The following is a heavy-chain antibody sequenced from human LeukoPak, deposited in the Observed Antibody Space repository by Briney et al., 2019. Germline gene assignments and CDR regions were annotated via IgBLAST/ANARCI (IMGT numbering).Heavy chain of an antibody. Sequence: ASVKVSCKASGYTFTSYGISWVRQAPGQGLEWMGWISAYNGNTNYAQKLQGRVTMTTDTSTSTAYMELRSLRSDDAAVYYCARGPGGYYDSWSGYYDTSSFDYWGQGTLVTVSS. CDR1: GYTFTSYG. CDR3: ARGPGGYYDSWSGYYDTSSFDY. D-gene: IGHD3-3*01. CDR2: ISAYNGNT. J-gene: IGHJ4*02. V-gene: IGHV1-18*01.